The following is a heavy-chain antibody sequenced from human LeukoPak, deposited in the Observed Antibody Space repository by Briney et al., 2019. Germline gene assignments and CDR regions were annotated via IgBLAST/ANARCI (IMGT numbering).Heavy chain of an antibody. V-gene: IGHV3-53*04. Sequence: PGGSLHLSCAASGFPVSSNYMSWVRPAPGKGLEWVSGIYSGGSTYYADSVKGRFTISRHNSKNTLYLQMNSLRAEDTAVYYCARAGGDTAMGTRYYFDYWGQGTLVTASS. CDR3: ARAGGDTAMGTRYYFDY. CDR1: GFPVSSNY. J-gene: IGHJ4*02. CDR2: IYSGGST. D-gene: IGHD5-18*01.